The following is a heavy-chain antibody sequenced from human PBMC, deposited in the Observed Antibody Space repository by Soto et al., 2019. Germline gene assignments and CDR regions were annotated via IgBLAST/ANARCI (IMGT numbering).Heavy chain of an antibody. Sequence: PGESLKISCKGSGFSFTSYWIGWVRQMPGKGLECMVIIYPRDSDTRYNPSLQGQVTISVDESIDTAYLQWISLKTSDTAMYYCARTGVADAFDIWGQGTMVTV. CDR3: ARTGVADAFDI. J-gene: IGHJ3*02. CDR2: IYPRDSDT. V-gene: IGHV5-51*01. D-gene: IGHD3-3*01. CDR1: GFSFTSYW.